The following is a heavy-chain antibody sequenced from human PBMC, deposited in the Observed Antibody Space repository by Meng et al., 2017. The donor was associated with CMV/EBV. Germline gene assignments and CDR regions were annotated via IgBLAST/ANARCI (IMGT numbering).Heavy chain of an antibody. CDR3: AKISGRTVSPYCSSTSCYTGRGYFDY. V-gene: IGHV3-23*01. D-gene: IGHD2-2*02. J-gene: IGHJ4*02. CDR2: ISGSGGST. Sequence: GGSLRLSCAASGFTFSSYAMSWVRQAPGKGLEWVSAISGSGGSTYYADSVKGRFTISRDNSKNTLYLQMNSLRAEDTAVYYCAKISGRTVSPYCSSTSCYTGRGYFDYWGQGTLVTVSS. CDR1: GFTFSSYA.